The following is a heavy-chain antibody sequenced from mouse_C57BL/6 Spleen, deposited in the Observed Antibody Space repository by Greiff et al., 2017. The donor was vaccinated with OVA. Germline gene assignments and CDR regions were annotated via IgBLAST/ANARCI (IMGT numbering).Heavy chain of an antibody. CDR1: GYSITSGYY. D-gene: IGHD1-1*01. V-gene: IGHV3-6*01. CDR2: ISYDGSN. CDR3: AREGITTVPWYFDV. J-gene: IGHJ1*03. Sequence: EVQRVESGPGLVKPSQSLSLTCSVTGYSITSGYYWNWIRQFPGNKLEWMGYISYDGSNNYHPSLKNRISITRDTSKTQFFLKLNSVTTEDTATYYCAREGITTVPWYFDVWGTGTTVTVSS.